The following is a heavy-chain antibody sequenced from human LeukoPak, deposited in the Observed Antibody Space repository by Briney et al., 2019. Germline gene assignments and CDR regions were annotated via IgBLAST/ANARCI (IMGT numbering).Heavy chain of an antibody. Sequence: SETLSLTCTVSGGSISSYYWSWIRQPPGKGLEWIGYIYYSGSTNYNPSLKSRVTISVDTSKNQFSLKLSSVTAADTAVYYCARDRVAAAGDYYYYGMDVWGQGTTVTVSS. V-gene: IGHV4-59*01. CDR1: GGSISSYY. CDR3: ARDRVAAAGDYYYYGMDV. D-gene: IGHD6-13*01. J-gene: IGHJ6*02. CDR2: IYYSGST.